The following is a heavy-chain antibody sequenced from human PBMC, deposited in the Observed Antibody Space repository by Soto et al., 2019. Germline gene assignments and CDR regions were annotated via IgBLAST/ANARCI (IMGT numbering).Heavy chain of an antibody. V-gene: IGHV1-69*08. J-gene: IGHJ6*03. Sequence: QVQLVQSGAEVKKPGSSVKVSCKASGGTFSSYTINWVRQAPGQGLECMGRIIPIFGMANYAQKFQGRVTITADESTSTAYMQLSSLRSEDTGLYYCAREEAQYQLLHSYYYMDVWGKGTTVTVSS. D-gene: IGHD2-2*01. CDR2: IIPIFGMA. CDR1: GGTFSSYT. CDR3: AREEAQYQLLHSYYYMDV.